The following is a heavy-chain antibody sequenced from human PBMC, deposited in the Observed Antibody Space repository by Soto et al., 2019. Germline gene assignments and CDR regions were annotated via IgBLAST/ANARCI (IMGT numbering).Heavy chain of an antibody. V-gene: IGHV3-23*01. Sequence: GGSLRLSCAASGFMFSSYAMSWVRQAPGKGLEWVSGISMSGDNTYYADSVKGRFTISRDNSKNTLYLQMNNRRAKDTAVCYCAGGGELLVYFVYWGQGTLVAVSS. CDR3: AGGGELLVYFVY. D-gene: IGHD3-10*01. CDR1: GFMFSSYA. CDR2: ISMSGDNT. J-gene: IGHJ4*02.